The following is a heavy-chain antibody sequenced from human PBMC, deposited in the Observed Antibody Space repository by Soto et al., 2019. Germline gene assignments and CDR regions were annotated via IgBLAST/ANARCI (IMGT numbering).Heavy chain of an antibody. V-gene: IGHV3-48*01. J-gene: IGHJ4*02. D-gene: IGHD6-13*01. CDR3: VREVRYTNSWKPFDY. CDR1: GFTFSSYS. Sequence: EVQLVESGGGLIQPGSSLRLSCAASGFTFSSYSMNWFRQTPGKGLEWLSYISSSSSTIYYADSVKGRFTISRDNAKNSLYLQMNSLRAEDTAVYFCVREVRYTNSWKPFDYWGQGTLVTVSS. CDR2: ISSSSSTI.